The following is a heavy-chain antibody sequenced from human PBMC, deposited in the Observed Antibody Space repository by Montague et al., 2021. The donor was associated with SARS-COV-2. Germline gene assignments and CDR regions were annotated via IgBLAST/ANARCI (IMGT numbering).Heavy chain of an antibody. J-gene: IGHJ6*02. CDR3: ARGRTVTTFYYYYGMDV. D-gene: IGHD4-17*01. CDR1: GGSFSGYY. Sequence: SETLSPTRAVYGGSFSGYYWSWIRQPPGKGLEWIGEINHSGSTNYNPSLKSRVTISVDTSKNQFPLKLSSVTAADTAVYYCARGRTVTTFYYYYGMDVWGQGTTVTVSS. CDR2: INHSGST. V-gene: IGHV4-34*01.